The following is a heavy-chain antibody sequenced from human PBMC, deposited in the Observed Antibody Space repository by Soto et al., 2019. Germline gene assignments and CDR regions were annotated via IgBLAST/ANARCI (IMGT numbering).Heavy chain of an antibody. J-gene: IGHJ5*02. CDR3: ARVRCSSTSCDVNWFDP. D-gene: IGHD2-2*01. CDR2: ISAYNGNT. V-gene: IGHV1-18*01. CDR1: GYTFTSYG. Sequence: QVPLVQSGAEVKKPGASVKVSCKASGYTFTSYGISWVRQAPGQGLEWMGWISAYNGNTNYAQKPQGRVTMTTDTSTRTADMELRSLRSDDTAVYYCARVRCSSTSCDVNWFDPWGQVTLVTVSS.